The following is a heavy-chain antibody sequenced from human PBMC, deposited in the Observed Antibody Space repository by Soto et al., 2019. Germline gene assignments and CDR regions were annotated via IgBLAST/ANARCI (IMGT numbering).Heavy chain of an antibody. CDR2: ISSSSSYI. CDR1: GFTFSSYS. CDR3: AKIGYGEYNPRGYYYNYYMDV. D-gene: IGHD4-17*01. V-gene: IGHV3-21*01. J-gene: IGHJ6*03. Sequence: EVQLVESGGGLVKPGGSLRLSCAASGFTFSSYSMNWVRQAPGKGLEWVSSISSSSSYIYYADSVKGRFTISRDNAKNSLYLQMNSLRAEDTAVYYCAKIGYGEYNPRGYYYNYYMDVWGKGTTVTVSS.